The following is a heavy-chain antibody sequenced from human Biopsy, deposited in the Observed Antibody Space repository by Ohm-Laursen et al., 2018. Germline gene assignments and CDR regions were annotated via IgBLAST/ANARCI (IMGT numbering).Heavy chain of an antibody. D-gene: IGHD3/OR15-3a*01. CDR3: ASRGLVMASDYYFDD. J-gene: IGHJ4*02. V-gene: IGHV4-59*08. CDR2: IYYSGST. Sequence: SETLSLTCTVSGGSSTGHYWSWIRQPPGRGLEWVGSIYYSGSTNYNPSLKSRVTISADTSKSQLSLHLTSVTAADTAVYYCASRGLVMASDYYFDDWGQGTLVTVSS. CDR1: GGSSTGHY.